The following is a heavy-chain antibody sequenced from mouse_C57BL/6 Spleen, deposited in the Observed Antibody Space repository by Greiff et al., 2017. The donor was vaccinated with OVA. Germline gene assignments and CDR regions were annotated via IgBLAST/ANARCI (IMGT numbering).Heavy chain of an antibody. CDR2: ISSGGDYI. CDR1: GFTFSSYA. J-gene: IGHJ3*01. Sequence: EVKLMESGEGLVKPGGSLKLSCAASGFTFSSYAMSWVRQTPEKRLEWVAYISSGGDYIYYADTVKGRFTISRDNARNTLYLQMSSLKSEDTAMYYCTREGYDYPWFAYWGQGTLVTVSA. D-gene: IGHD2-4*01. V-gene: IGHV5-9-1*02. CDR3: TREGYDYPWFAY.